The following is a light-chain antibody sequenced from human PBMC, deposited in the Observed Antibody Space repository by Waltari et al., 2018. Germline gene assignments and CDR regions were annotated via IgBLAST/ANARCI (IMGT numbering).Light chain of an antibody. CDR2: WAS. CDR1: QSIFYNSNNKNY. CDR3: QQYYSIPIT. Sequence: DIVMTQSPDSLAVSLGERATINCKSSQSIFYNSNNKNYLAWYQQKPGQPPKFLIYWASTRESVVPDRFSGSGSGTDFTLTISSLQAEDVAVYCCQQYYSIPITFGQGTRLEIK. J-gene: IGKJ5*01. V-gene: IGKV4-1*01.